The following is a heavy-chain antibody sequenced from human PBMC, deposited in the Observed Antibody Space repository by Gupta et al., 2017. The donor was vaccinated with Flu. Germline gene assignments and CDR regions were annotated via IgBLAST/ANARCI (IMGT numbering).Heavy chain of an antibody. V-gene: IGHV3-23*01. CDR2: INGRGGGAR. J-gene: IGHJ5*02. D-gene: IGHD2-21*02. CDR1: GFSFNNYS. Sequence: EVQLLESGVGLVQPGGSLSLSCAASGFSFNNYSMTWVRQAPGKGLEWVSRINGRGGGARYYADSVKGRFTVSRDDSKNTRSLQLNSLRVEDTAVYYCVKDWLRIHSCDDDCLRTWGRGTLVTVSS. CDR3: VKDWLRIHSCDDDCLRT.